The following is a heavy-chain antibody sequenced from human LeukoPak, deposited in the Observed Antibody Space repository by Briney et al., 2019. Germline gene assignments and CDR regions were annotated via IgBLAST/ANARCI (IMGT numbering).Heavy chain of an antibody. CDR1: GFTFSSYA. CDR3: AKRYGSSGFNCFDP. D-gene: IGHD6-19*01. CDR2: ISSDGDNT. J-gene: IGHJ5*02. V-gene: IGHV3-23*01. Sequence: GGSLRLSCAASGFTFSSYAMSWVRQPPGKGREWVSTISSDGDNTYYAASGKGRFNISRDNSKNTMFLHMNSLRAEDTALYYCAKRYGSSGFNCFDPWGQGTLVTVSS.